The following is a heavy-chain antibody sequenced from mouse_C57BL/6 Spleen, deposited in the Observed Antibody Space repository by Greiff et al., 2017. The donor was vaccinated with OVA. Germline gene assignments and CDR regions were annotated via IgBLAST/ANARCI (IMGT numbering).Heavy chain of an antibody. D-gene: IGHD1-1*01. CDR3: ARKDYYDYAMDY. CDR1: GFYFNYTY. CDR2: IDPANGNT. V-gene: IGHV14-3*01. J-gene: IGHJ4*01. Sequence: VQLQQSVAELVRPGASVKFSCTASGFYFNYTYLPWVQPRPEQFLAWIGRIDPANGNTKYAPKFQGKDTITADTSSNTAYLQLSSLTSEDTAIYYCARKDYYDYAMDYWGQGTSVTVSS.